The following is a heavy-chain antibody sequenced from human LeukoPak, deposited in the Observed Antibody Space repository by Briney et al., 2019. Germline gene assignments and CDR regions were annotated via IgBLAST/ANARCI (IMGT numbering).Heavy chain of an antibody. Sequence: SETLSLTCTVSGGSISSSSYYWGWIRQPPGKGLEWIGSIYYSGSTYYNPSLKSRVTISADTSKNQFSLKLSSVTAADTAGYYCARLWRAAIDYGGQGTLVTVSS. CDR2: IYYSGST. D-gene: IGHD1-1*01. CDR3: ARLWRAAIDY. CDR1: GGSISSSSYY. J-gene: IGHJ4*02. V-gene: IGHV4-39*01.